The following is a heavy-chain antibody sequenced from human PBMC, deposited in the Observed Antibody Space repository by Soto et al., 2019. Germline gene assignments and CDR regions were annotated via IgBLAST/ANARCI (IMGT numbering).Heavy chain of an antibody. CDR3: AKGPDVYDFWSGYYNNWFDP. Sequence: GGSLRLSCAASGFTFSTYGMHWVRQAPGKGLEWVAVISYDGSNKYYADSEKGRFTISRDNSKNTLYLQMNSLRAEDTAVYYCAKGPDVYDFWSGYYNNWFDPWGQGTLVTVSS. J-gene: IGHJ5*02. D-gene: IGHD3-3*01. V-gene: IGHV3-30*18. CDR2: ISYDGSNK. CDR1: GFTFSTYG.